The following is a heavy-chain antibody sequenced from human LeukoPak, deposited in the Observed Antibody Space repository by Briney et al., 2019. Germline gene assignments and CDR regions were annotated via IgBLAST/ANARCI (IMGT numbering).Heavy chain of an antibody. CDR2: LSSDATNT. Sequence: QPGGSLRLSCAASGFNFNTYAMDWVRQAPGKGLEWVAVLSSDATNTYYADSVRGRFTISRDNSQNTLYLQMSSLRPDDTAVYYCARERITNGREDFDYWGQGTLVTVSS. J-gene: IGHJ4*02. D-gene: IGHD3-10*01. V-gene: IGHV3-30*04. CDR3: ARERITNGREDFDY. CDR1: GFNFNTYA.